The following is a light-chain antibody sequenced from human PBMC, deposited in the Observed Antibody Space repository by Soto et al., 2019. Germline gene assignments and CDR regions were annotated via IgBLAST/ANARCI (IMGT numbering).Light chain of an antibody. J-gene: IGLJ1*01. CDR2: DVS. CDR1: ISDVGGYNF. V-gene: IGLV2-14*03. CDR3: SSFTGSNYV. Sequence: ALTQPASVSGSPGQSITIPCTGTISDVGGYNFVSWYQQYPGKAPKLMICDVSNRPSGVSNRFSGSKSGNTASLTISGLQAEDEADYYCSSFTGSNYVFGTGTKVTVL.